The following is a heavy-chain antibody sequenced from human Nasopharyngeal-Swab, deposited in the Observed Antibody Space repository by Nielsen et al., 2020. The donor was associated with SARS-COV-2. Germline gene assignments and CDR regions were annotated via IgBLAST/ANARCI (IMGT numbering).Heavy chain of an antibody. D-gene: IGHD7-27*01. CDR3: ARDLGSYFDY. CDR2: ISYDGSNK. CDR1: GFSSSHYW. V-gene: IGHV3-30-3*01. J-gene: IGHJ4*02. Sequence: GKSLKISCAASGFSSSHYWMHWVRQAPGKGLEWVALISYDGSNKYYADSVKGRFTISRDNSKNTLYLQMNSLRAEDTAVYYCARDLGSYFDYWGQGTLVTVSS.